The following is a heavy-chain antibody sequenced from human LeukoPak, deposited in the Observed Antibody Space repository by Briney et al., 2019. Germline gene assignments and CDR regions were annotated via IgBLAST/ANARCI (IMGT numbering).Heavy chain of an antibody. CDR3: ARDGKDDFWSGYYSYYYYYMDV. CDR2: IYTSGST. J-gene: IGHJ6*03. V-gene: IGHV4-4*07. CDR1: GGSISSYY. D-gene: IGHD3-3*01. Sequence: SETLSLTCTVSGGSISSYYWSWIRQPAGKGLEWIGRIYTSGSTNYNPSLKSRVTMSVDTSKNQFSLKLSSVTAADTAVYYCARDGKDDFWSGYYSYYYYYMDVWGKGTTVTVSS.